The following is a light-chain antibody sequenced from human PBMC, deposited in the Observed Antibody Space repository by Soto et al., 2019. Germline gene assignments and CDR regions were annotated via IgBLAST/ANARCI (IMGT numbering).Light chain of an antibody. V-gene: IGKV3-15*01. CDR2: GAS. J-gene: IGKJ4*01. CDR1: QSVSSN. CDR3: LQTYSYPLT. Sequence: EIVMTQSPATLSVSPGERATLSCRASQSVSSNLAWYQQKPGQAPSLLIYGASTRATGTPARFSGSGSGTEFTLTISSLQSEDFATYYCLQTYSYPLTFGGGTNVEIK.